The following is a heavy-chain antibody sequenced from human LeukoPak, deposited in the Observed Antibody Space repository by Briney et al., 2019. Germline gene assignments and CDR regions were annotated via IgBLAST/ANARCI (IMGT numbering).Heavy chain of an antibody. J-gene: IGHJ5*02. D-gene: IGHD3-22*01. CDR3: ARGERLYYYESRKFDP. CDR2: ISAGNGNT. Sequence: ASVKVSCKASGYTFTSYAIHWVRQAPGQRLEWMGWISAGNGNTKYSQNFQGRVTFISNTSATTAFMELSSLRSEDAAVYYCARGERLYYYESRKFDPWGQGTLVTVSS. CDR1: GYTFTSYA. V-gene: IGHV1-3*01.